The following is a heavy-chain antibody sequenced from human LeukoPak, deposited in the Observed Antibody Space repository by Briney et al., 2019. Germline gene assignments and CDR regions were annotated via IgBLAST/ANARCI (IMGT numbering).Heavy chain of an antibody. CDR1: GFTVSSNY. Sequence: LGGSLRLSCAASGFTVSSNYMSWVRQAPGKGLEWVSVIYCGGSTYYADSVKGRFTISRDNSKNTLYLQMNSLRAEDTAVYYCARDHSGYDRYFDYWGQGTLVTVSS. D-gene: IGHD5-12*01. J-gene: IGHJ4*02. V-gene: IGHV3-66*01. CDR2: IYCGGST. CDR3: ARDHSGYDRYFDY.